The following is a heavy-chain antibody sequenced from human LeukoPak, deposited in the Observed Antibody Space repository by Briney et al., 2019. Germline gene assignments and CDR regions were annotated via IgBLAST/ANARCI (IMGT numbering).Heavy chain of an antibody. Sequence: ASVKVPCKTSGFTSTAYGLSWVRQAPGQWPEWMAWISAYSDNTNYAGKIRGRVTLTADTSTNTAYMELRSLTSDDTAIYYCAREIARGAYGGGNYFDSWGQGTLVSVSS. CDR3: AREIARGAYGGGNYFDS. CDR2: ISAYSDNT. CDR1: GFTSTAYG. V-gene: IGHV1-18*01. J-gene: IGHJ4*02. D-gene: IGHD5-12*01.